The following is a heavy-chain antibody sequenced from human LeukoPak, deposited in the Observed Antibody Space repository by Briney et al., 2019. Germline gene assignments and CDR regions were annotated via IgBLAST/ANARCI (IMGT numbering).Heavy chain of an antibody. CDR1: GGSISSGDYY. V-gene: IGHV4-30-4*08. Sequence: SETLSLTCTVSGGSISSGDYYWSWIRQPPGKGLEWIGYIYYSGSTYYNPSLKSRVTISVDTSKNQFSLKLSSVTAADTAVYYCARFPEGEYYFDYWGQGTLVTVSS. J-gene: IGHJ4*02. CDR3: ARFPEGEYYFDY. CDR2: IYYSGST.